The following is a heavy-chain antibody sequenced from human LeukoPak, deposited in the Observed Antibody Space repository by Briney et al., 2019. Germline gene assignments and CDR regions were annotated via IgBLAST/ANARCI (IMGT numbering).Heavy chain of an antibody. V-gene: IGHV3-7*01. D-gene: IGHD2-2*01. Sequence: GGSLRLSCAASGIIFGSYWMTWLRQAPGKGLEWVANIKQAGRESSYVDSVKGLFTISRDNAKNSLYLQMNSLRAEDTAVYYCARDSDCSSTSCPAYYFDYWGQGTLVTVSS. CDR2: IKQAGRES. CDR1: GIIFGSYW. CDR3: ARDSDCSSTSCPAYYFDY. J-gene: IGHJ4*01.